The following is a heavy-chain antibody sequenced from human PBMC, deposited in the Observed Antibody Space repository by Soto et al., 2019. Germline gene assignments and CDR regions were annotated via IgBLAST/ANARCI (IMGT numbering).Heavy chain of an antibody. D-gene: IGHD6-13*01. V-gene: IGHV1-3*01. CDR1: GYMLARYA. CDR2: INGGNGNT. J-gene: IGHJ3*02. CDR3: ARVYTSSWYAFDI. Sequence: QDQLVQSGAEVKKPGASVKVSCKASGYMLARYAMHWVRQAPGQRLEWMASINGGNGNTRYSQKVQGRVTITRDTSTNTAYMELSSLRPEDTSVYYCARVYTSSWYAFDIWGQGTMVIVSA.